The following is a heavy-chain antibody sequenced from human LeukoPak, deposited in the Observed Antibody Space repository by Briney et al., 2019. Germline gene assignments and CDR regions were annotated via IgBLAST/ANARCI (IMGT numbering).Heavy chain of an antibody. CDR1: GFTFDDYA. D-gene: IGHD3-22*01. J-gene: IGHJ4*02. V-gene: IGHV3-43*02. CDR2: ISGDGGST. Sequence: GGSLRLSCAASGFTFDDYAMHWVRQAPGKGLEWVSLISGDGGSTYYADSVKGRFTISRDNSKNSLDLQMNSLRTEDTALYYCSKGQTSPPRLVVVIMYYFDYWGQGTLVTVSS. CDR3: SKGQTSPPRLVVVIMYYFDY.